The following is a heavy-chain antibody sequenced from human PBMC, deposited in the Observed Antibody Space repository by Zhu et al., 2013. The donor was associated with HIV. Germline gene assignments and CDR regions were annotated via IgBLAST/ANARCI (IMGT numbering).Heavy chain of an antibody. CDR3: ATASDNWYDA. V-gene: IGHV1-24*01. Sequence: HLVQSGAEVKKPGASVKVSCKVSGYTLSELSMHWVRQAPGKGLEWMGGFDPKDGETIHAQKFQGRVSMTEDTSTDTAYMELNSLRYEDTAVYYCATASDNWYDAWGQGTLVAVSS. CDR2: FDPKDGET. J-gene: IGHJ5*02. CDR1: GYTLSELS.